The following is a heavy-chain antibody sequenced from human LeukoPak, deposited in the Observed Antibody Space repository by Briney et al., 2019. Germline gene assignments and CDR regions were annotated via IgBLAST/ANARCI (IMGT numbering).Heavy chain of an antibody. Sequence: GASVKVSCKASGYTFTGYYMHWVRQAPGQGLEWMGWINPNSGGTNYAQKFQGRVTMTRDTSISTAYMELSRLRSDDTAVYYCARDVATAYYDFWSGYDIWGQGTMVTVPS. CDR1: GYTFTGYY. D-gene: IGHD3-3*01. CDR2: INPNSGGT. J-gene: IGHJ3*02. V-gene: IGHV1-2*02. CDR3: ARDVATAYYDFWSGYDI.